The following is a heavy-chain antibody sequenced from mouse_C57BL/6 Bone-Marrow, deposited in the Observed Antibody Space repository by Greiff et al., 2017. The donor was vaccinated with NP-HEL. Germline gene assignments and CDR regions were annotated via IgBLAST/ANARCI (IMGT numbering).Heavy chain of an antibody. CDR3: ERTFITTVVIDY. J-gene: IGHJ2*01. D-gene: IGHD1-1*01. Sequence: QVQLQQPGTELVKPGASVKLSCKASGYTFTSYWMHWVKQRPGQGLEWIGNINPSNGGTNYNEKFKSKATLTVDKASSTAYMQLSSLTSEDSAVYDCERTFITTVVIDYGGQGTTLTVSA. V-gene: IGHV1-53*01. CDR1: GYTFTSYW. CDR2: INPSNGGT.